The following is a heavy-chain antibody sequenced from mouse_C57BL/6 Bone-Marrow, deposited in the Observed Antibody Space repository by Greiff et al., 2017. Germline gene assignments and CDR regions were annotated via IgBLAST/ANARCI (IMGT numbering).Heavy chain of an antibody. CDR2: IDPSDSYT. CDR1: GYTFTSYW. V-gene: IGHV1-50*01. CDR3: ARGGLGRGDY. Sequence: QVQLQQPGAELVKPGASVKLSCKASGYTFTSYWMQWVKQRPGQGLEWIGEIDPSDSYTNYNQKFKGKATLTVDTSSSTAYMQLSSLTSEDSAVYYCARGGLGRGDYWGQGTTLTVSS. D-gene: IGHD4-1*01. J-gene: IGHJ2*01.